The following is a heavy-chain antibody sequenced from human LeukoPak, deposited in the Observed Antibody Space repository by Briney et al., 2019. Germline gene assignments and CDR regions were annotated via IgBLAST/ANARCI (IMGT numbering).Heavy chain of an antibody. Sequence: GRSLRLSCAASGFTFDDYGMSWVRQAPGKGLELVSGINWNGGSTGYADSVKGRFTISRDNAKNSLYLQMNSLRAEDTALYYCARPEFQLATHFGYWGQGTLVTVSS. CDR1: GFTFDDYG. J-gene: IGHJ4*02. CDR3: ARPEFQLATHFGY. V-gene: IGHV3-20*04. D-gene: IGHD2-2*01. CDR2: INWNGGST.